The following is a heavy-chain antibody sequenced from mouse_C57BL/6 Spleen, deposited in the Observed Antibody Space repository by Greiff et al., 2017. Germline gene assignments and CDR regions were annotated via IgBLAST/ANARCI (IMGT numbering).Heavy chain of an antibody. D-gene: IGHD2-4*01. CDR3: APYDYDEGAWFAY. CDR1: GYTFTSYW. J-gene: IGHJ3*01. CDR2: IDPSDSYT. V-gene: IGHV1-59*01. Sequence: VKLQQPGAELVRPGTSVKLSCKASGYTFTSYWMHWVKQRPGQGLEWIGVIDPSDSYTNYNQKFKGKATLTVDTSSSTAYMQLSSLTSEDSAVYYCAPYDYDEGAWFAYWGQGTLVTVSA.